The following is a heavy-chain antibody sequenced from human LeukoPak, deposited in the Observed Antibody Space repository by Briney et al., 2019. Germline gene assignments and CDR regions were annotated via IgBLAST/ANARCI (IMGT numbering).Heavy chain of an antibody. CDR2: IYGNDDK. CDR1: GFSLTTDAVA. D-gene: IGHD2-21*02. Sequence: SGPTLVKPTQTLTLTCTFSGFSLTTDAVAVGWVRQPPGKALEWLTFIYGNDDKRYRPSLNSRLTITKDTSKNQVVLTMTDMDSVDTATYYCVHRRKVTSVDDWSQGTLVTVSS. J-gene: IGHJ4*02. CDR3: VHRRKVTSVDD. V-gene: IGHV2-5*01.